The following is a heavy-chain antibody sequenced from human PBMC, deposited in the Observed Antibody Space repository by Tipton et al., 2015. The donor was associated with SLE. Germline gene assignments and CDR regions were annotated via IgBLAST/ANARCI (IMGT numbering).Heavy chain of an antibody. D-gene: IGHD2-21*01. Sequence: QLVQSGGGVVQPGGSLRLSCVASGFIFTNYGMHWVRQAPGKGLEWVAFIRNDGSDKYYVDSVKGRFTISRDNSKNTLSLQMNSLTVEDTAVYYCAQDLRDKSHIYGMDAWGQGTTVTVSS. V-gene: IGHV3-30*02. CDR2: IRNDGSDK. CDR3: AQDLRDKSHIYGMDA. CDR1: GFIFTNYG. J-gene: IGHJ6*02.